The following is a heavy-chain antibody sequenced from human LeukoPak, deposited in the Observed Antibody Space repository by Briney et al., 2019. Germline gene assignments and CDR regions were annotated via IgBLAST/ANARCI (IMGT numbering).Heavy chain of an antibody. Sequence: EASVKVSCKASGGTFSSYAISWVRQAPGQGLEWMGGIIPIFGTANYAQKFQGRVTIAADESTSTAYMELSSLRSEDTAVYYCASAPLHYYGSPEADYWGQGTLVTVSS. J-gene: IGHJ4*02. D-gene: IGHD3-10*01. CDR2: IIPIFGTA. CDR3: ASAPLHYYGSPEADY. CDR1: GGTFSSYA. V-gene: IGHV1-69*01.